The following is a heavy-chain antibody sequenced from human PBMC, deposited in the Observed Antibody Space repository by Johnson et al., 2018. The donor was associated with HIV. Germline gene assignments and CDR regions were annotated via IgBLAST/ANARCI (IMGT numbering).Heavy chain of an antibody. D-gene: IGHD4-23*01. V-gene: IGHV3-11*04. J-gene: IGHJ3*02. Sequence: QVQLVESGGGLIQPGGSLRLSCAASGFTVSSNYMSWIRQAPGKGLEWVSYISSSGSTIYYADSVKGRFTISRDYSKNTLYLQMNSLRAEDTAVYYCARAKSTVVLHDAFDIWGQGTMVTVSS. CDR2: ISSSGSTI. CDR3: ARAKSTVVLHDAFDI. CDR1: GFTVSSNY.